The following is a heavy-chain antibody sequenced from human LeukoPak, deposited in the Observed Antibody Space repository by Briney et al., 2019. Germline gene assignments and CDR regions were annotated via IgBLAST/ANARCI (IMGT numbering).Heavy chain of an antibody. Sequence: GGSLRLSCAASGFTFSSYAMSWVRQAPGKGLEWVSAISGSGGSTYYADSVKGRFTISRDNSKNTLYLQMNSLRAEDTAVYYCAKVKYYDILTGYRYFDYWGQGTLVTVSS. CDR3: AKVKYYDILTGYRYFDY. CDR2: ISGSGGST. J-gene: IGHJ4*02. V-gene: IGHV3-23*01. CDR1: GFTFSSYA. D-gene: IGHD3-9*01.